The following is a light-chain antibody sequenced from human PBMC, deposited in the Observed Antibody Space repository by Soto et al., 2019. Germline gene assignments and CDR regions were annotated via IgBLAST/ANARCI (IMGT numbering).Light chain of an antibody. V-gene: IGKV3-15*01. Sequence: EIVMTQSPATLSVSPGERATLSCRASQSVSSNLACYQQKPGQAPRLLIYGASTRPTGIPARFSGSGSGTEFTLTISSLQSEDFALYYCQQYNNWPPLTFGGGTKVEIK. J-gene: IGKJ4*01. CDR2: GAS. CDR1: QSVSSN. CDR3: QQYNNWPPLT.